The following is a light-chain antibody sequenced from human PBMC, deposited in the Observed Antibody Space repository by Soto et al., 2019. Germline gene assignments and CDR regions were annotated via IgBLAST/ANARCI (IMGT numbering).Light chain of an antibody. V-gene: IGKV3-15*01. CDR3: QQYNNSPGT. CDR1: QSVSSN. J-gene: IGKJ1*01. Sequence: EIVMTQSPATLSVSPGERATLSCRASQSVSSNLAWYQQKPGQAPRLLIYGASTRATGIPARFSGSGSGTEFTLTISILPSEDFADYCYQQYNNSPGTFGQGTKVEIK. CDR2: GAS.